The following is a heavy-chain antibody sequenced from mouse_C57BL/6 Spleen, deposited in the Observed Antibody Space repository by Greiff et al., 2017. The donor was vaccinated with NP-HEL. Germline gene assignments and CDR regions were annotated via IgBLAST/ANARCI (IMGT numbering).Heavy chain of an antibody. J-gene: IGHJ4*01. CDR1: GYTFTSHC. V-gene: IGHV1-81*01. Sequence: VQLQQSGAELARPGASVKLSCKAPGYTFTSHCISWVTQRTGPGLEWIGEIYPRSGNTYYNEKFKGKATLTEDKSSSTAYMELRSLTSEDSAVYFCAIAGEGNAMDYWGQGTSVTVSS. CDR3: AIAGEGNAMDY. CDR2: IYPRSGNT.